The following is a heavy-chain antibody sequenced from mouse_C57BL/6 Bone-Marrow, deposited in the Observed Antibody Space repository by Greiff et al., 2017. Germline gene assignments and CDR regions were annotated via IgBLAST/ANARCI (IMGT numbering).Heavy chain of an antibody. CDR1: GYTFTDYA. J-gene: IGHJ2*01. D-gene: IGHD4-1*01. CDR2: VTTYSGNT. Sequence: QVQLKQSGPELVRPGASVKITCKGSGYTFTDYAMHWVKQSHAKRLEWIGVVTTYSGNTKYNQKFKGKATMTVDKSSNTAYMELTRLTSEDSAIYYWARGLGRWYFDYWGQGTTLTVSS. V-gene: IGHV1S137*01. CDR3: ARGLGRWYFDY.